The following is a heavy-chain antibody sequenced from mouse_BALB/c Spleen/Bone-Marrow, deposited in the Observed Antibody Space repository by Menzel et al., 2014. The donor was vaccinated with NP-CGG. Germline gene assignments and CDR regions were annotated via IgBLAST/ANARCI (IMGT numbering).Heavy chain of an antibody. V-gene: IGHV1-52*01. CDR2: IDPSNSET. D-gene: IGHD2-4*01. CDR3: ASSTMITDYYAMDY. J-gene: IGHJ4*01. CDR1: GYTFTSYW. Sequence: QVQLQQSGPELVRPGASVKMSCKASGYTFTSYWMHWVKQRPGQGLEWIGMIDPSNSETRSNQKFKDKATLSVDKSSNTAYMQLSSLTPEDSAVYYCASSTMITDYYAMDYWGQGTSVTVSS.